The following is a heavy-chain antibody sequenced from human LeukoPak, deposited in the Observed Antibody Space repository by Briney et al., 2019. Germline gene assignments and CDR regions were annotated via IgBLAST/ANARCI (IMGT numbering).Heavy chain of an antibody. D-gene: IGHD3-22*01. J-gene: IGHJ4*02. CDR1: GFIFSSFW. CDR3: ATSYDSSGCD. Sequence: QSGGSLRLSXTASGFIFSSFWMAWVRQAPGKGMEWVANIKPDGSLQFYGDSVKGRFTISRDNAKNSLYPQMNNLRAEDTALYYCATSYDSSGCDWGQGTLVTVSS. CDR2: IKPDGSLQ. V-gene: IGHV3-7*01.